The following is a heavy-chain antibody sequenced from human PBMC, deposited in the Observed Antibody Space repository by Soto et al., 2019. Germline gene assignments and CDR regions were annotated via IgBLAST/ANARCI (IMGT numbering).Heavy chain of an antibody. CDR1: GGSFSGFY. CDR3: ARHVLPYHRMDP. CDR2: INHSGTT. V-gene: IGHV4-34*01. D-gene: IGHD2-2*01. J-gene: IGHJ5*02. Sequence: QVQLQQWGAGLLEPSETLSLTCGISGGSFSGFYWSWIRQSPGKGLEWIGEINHSGTTHYNPSLERRGNIWVDTSKAQFSLNVNSVTAAGTAIFYCARHVLPYHRMDPWGQGTLVSVSS.